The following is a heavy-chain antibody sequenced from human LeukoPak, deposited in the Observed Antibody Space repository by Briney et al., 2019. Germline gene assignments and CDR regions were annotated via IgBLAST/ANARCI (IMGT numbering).Heavy chain of an antibody. CDR2: IWYDGTNK. CDR1: GFTFSNYG. Sequence: GGSLRLSCAASGFTFSNYGMHWVRQAPGKGLEWVAVIWYDGTNKYYAGSVKGRFTISRDNSKNTLYLQMGNLRIEDMAVYYCARESATSGWLFDYWGQGTLVTVSS. D-gene: IGHD6-19*01. CDR3: ARESATSGWLFDY. V-gene: IGHV3-33*01. J-gene: IGHJ4*02.